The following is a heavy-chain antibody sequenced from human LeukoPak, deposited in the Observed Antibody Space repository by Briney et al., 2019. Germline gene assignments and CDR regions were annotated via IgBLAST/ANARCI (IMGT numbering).Heavy chain of an antibody. CDR1: GGSISSYY. V-gene: IGHV4-59*01. CDR3: ARAQDTAMVKSYYYYYGMDV. D-gene: IGHD5-18*01. CDR2: IYYSGST. Sequence: SETLSLTCTVSGGSISSYYWSWIRQPPGKGLEWIGYIYYSGSTNYNPSLKSRVTISVDTSKNQFSLKLSSVTAADTAVYYCARAQDTAMVKSYYYYYGMDVWGQGTTVTVSS. J-gene: IGHJ6*02.